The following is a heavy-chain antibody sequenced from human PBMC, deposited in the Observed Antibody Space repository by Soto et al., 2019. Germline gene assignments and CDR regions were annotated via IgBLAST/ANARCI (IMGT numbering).Heavy chain of an antibody. CDR3: ARVYSSSVY. CDR1: GYTVPGYD. V-gene: IGHV1-8*01. J-gene: IGHJ4*02. CDR2: MNPNSGNT. D-gene: IGHD6-6*01. Sequence: ASVKVSCKPSGYTVPGYDMNWVRQATGQGLEWMGWMNPNSGNTGYAQKFQGRVTMTRNTSISTAYMELSSLRSEDTAVYYCARVYSSSVYWGQGTLVTVSS.